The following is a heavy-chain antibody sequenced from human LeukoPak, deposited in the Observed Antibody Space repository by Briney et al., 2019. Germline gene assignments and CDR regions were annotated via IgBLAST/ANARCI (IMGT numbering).Heavy chain of an antibody. CDR2: ISSGGRTI. D-gene: IGHD2-21*02. J-gene: IGHJ6*02. CDR1: GFTFSDSY. CDR3: ARGCDSYFYSCGMDV. V-gene: IGHV3-11*01. Sequence: GGSLRLSCAASGFTFSDSYMSWIRQAPGRGLEWISYISSGGRTIYYADSVKGRFTISRDNAGNSLFLQMNSLRAEDTAVYYCARGCDSYFYSCGMDVWGQGTTVTVSS.